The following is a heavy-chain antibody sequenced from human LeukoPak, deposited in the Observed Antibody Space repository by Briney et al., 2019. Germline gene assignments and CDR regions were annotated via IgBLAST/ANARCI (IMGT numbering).Heavy chain of an antibody. CDR3: ARGGGGSYYNWFDP. CDR1: GGSINSYY. CDR2: IYYSGST. D-gene: IGHD1-26*01. V-gene: IGHV4-59*01. J-gene: IGHJ5*02. Sequence: SETLSLTCTVSGGSINSYYWSWIRQPPGKGLEWVGYIYYSGSTNYNPSLKSRVSISVDTSKNQFSLKLISVAAADAAVYYCARGGGGSYYNWFDPWGQGTLVTVSS.